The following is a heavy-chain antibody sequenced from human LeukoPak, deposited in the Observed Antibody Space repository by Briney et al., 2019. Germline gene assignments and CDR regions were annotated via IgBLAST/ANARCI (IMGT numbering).Heavy chain of an antibody. V-gene: IGHV3-74*01. Sequence: GGSLRLSCAASGFTFSSYLMHWVRQAPGKGLVWVSRINSDGSSTSYADSVKGRFTISRDNAKNTLYLQMNSLRAEDTAVYYCARGLYSSSSSENYYYYMDVWGKGTTVTVSS. CDR3: ARGLYSSSSSENYYYYMDV. J-gene: IGHJ6*03. D-gene: IGHD6-6*01. CDR2: INSDGSST. CDR1: GFTFSSYL.